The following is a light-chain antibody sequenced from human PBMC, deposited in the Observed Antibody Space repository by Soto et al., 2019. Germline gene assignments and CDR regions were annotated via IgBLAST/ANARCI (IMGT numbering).Light chain of an antibody. Sequence: DVQVSRSPSSLYASIGNRVTITCQASQDISNYLNWYQQKPGKAPKLLIYDASNLETGVPSRFSGSGSGTDFTFTISSLQPEDIATYCCQQYDYLPRRFGQVT. J-gene: IGKJ1*01. CDR3: QQYDYLPRR. CDR2: DAS. CDR1: QDISNY. V-gene: IGKV1-33*01.